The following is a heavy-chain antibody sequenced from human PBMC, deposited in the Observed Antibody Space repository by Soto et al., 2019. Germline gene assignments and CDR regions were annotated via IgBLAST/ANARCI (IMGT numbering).Heavy chain of an antibody. D-gene: IGHD6-19*01. CDR2: VVHWGTT. J-gene: IGHJ4*02. Sequence: QVQLQESGPGLVKPSGTVSLTCAVSGASIRDNNWWRWVRQPQGKGLEWIGEVVHWGTTNYNPSLRSRVTISMDKSKKQISLTLSSVTAADSALYYCARHIGVTGTRGFDYWGQGNLVTVSS. CDR1: GASIRDNNW. CDR3: ARHIGVTGTRGFDY. V-gene: IGHV4-4*02.